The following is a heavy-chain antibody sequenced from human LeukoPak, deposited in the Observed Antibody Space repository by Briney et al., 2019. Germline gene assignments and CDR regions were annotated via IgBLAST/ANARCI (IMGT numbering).Heavy chain of an antibody. CDR1: GFTFSSYA. CDR2: ISGSGGST. D-gene: IGHD7-27*01. V-gene: IGHV3-23*01. Sequence: GGSLRLSCAASGFTFSSYAMSWVRQAPGKGLEWVSAISGSGGSTYYADSVKGRFTISRDNSKNTLYLRMNSLRAEDTAVYYCAKASNWGEFYYFDYWGQGTLVTVSS. J-gene: IGHJ4*02. CDR3: AKASNWGEFYYFDY.